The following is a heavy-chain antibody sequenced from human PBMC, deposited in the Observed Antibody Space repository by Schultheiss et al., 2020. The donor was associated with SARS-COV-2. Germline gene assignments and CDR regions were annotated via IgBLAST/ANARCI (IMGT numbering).Heavy chain of an antibody. V-gene: IGHV1-69*13. CDR3: ARGGATNWHYYYGMDV. CDR2: IIPIFGTA. D-gene: IGHD7-27*01. J-gene: IGHJ6*02. Sequence: SVKVSCKASGYTFTSYYMHWVRQAPGQGLEWMGGIIPIFGTANYAQKFQGRVTITADESTSTAYMELSSLRSDDTAVYYCARGGATNWHYYYGMDVWGQGTTVTVSS. CDR1: GYTFTSYY.